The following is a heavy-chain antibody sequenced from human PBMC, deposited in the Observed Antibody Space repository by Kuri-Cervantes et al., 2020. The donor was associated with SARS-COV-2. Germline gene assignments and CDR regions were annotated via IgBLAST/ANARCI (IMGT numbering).Heavy chain of an antibody. V-gene: IGHV4-34*01. CDR3: ARARLVGAVIFDY. CDR2: INHTGST. D-gene: IGHD1-26*01. Sequence: SETLSLTCGVYGGSFSGYYWSWIRQSPGKGLEWIGEINHTGSTKYNPSLKSRVTISVDTSKNQFSLKLSSVTAADTAVYYCARARLVGAVIFDYWGQGTLVTVSS. CDR1: GGSFSGYY. J-gene: IGHJ4*02.